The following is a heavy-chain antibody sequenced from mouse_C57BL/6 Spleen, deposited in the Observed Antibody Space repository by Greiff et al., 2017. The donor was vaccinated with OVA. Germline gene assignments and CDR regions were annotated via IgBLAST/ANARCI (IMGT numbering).Heavy chain of an antibody. V-gene: IGHV1-54*01. Sequence: VHLVESGAELVRPGTSVKVSCKASGYAFTNYLIEWVKQRPGQGLEWIGVINPGSGGTNYNEKFKGKATLTADKSSSTAYMQLSSLTSEDSAVYFCARSEDEGGFAYWGQGTLVTVSA. CDR1: GYAFTNYL. CDR2: INPGSGGT. CDR3: ARSEDEGGFAY. J-gene: IGHJ3*01.